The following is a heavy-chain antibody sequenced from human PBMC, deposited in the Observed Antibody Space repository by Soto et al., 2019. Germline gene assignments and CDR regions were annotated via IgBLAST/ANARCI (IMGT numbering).Heavy chain of an antibody. J-gene: IGHJ4*02. CDR1: GYTFTGYY. Sequence: ASVKVSCKASGYTFTGYYMHWVRQAPGQGLEWMGWINPNSGDTNYAQKLQGRVTMTTDTSTSTAYMELRSLRSDDTAVYYCARGDETAMADYWGQGTLVTVSS. CDR3: ARGDETAMADY. D-gene: IGHD5-18*01. V-gene: IGHV1-2*02. CDR2: INPNSGDT.